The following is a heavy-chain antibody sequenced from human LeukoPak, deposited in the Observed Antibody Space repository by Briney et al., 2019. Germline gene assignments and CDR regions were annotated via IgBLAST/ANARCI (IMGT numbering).Heavy chain of an antibody. V-gene: IGHV4-4*02. J-gene: IGHJ4*02. CDR2: IYHSGST. CDR3: ARTSGGYSSSSDY. CDR1: GGSISSSNW. D-gene: IGHD6-13*01. Sequence: SETLSLTCAVSGGSISSSNWWSWVRQSPGKGLEWIGEIYHSGSTNYNPSLKSRVTVSMDKSKNQFSLKLTSVTAADTAVYYCARTSGGYSSSSDYWGQGTLVTVSS.